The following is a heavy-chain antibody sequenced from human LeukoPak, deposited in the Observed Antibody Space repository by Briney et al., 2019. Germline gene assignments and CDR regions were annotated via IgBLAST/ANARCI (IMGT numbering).Heavy chain of an antibody. Sequence: ASVKVSCKASGGTFSSYAISWARQAPGQGLEWMGGIIPIFGTANYAQKFQGRVTITTDESTSTAYMELSSLRSEDTAVYYCASFLVVPAADAFDIWGQGTMVTVSS. CDR1: GGTFSSYA. J-gene: IGHJ3*02. CDR2: IIPIFGTA. CDR3: ASFLVVPAADAFDI. D-gene: IGHD2-2*01. V-gene: IGHV1-69*05.